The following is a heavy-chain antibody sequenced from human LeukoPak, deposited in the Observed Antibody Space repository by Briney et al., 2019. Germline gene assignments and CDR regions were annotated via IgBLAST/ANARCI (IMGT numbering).Heavy chain of an antibody. D-gene: IGHD2-15*01. CDR2: IYTTGST. Sequence: SETLSLTCTVSGGSISSGGYYWSWIWQPPGKGLEWIGRIYTTGSTNYNLFLKSRVTISVDTSKNQFSLKLSSVTAADTAVYYCARARQYCSGGSCYCFDYWGQGTLVTVPS. CDR1: GGSISSGGYY. J-gene: IGHJ4*02. V-gene: IGHV4-61*08. CDR3: ARARQYCSGGSCYCFDY.